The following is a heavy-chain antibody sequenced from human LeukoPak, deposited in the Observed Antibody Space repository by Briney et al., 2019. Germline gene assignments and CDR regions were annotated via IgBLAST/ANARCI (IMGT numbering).Heavy chain of an antibody. Sequence: GGSLRLSCAASEFIFGTYSMNWVRQAPGKGLEWVSSISRGGGYIYYADSVRGRFTISRDNAKNSLYLQMSSLRAEDTAVYYCAKDGRAGFAQYYFDYWGQGTLVTVSS. CDR1: EFIFGTYS. CDR3: AKDGRAGFAQYYFDY. CDR2: ISRGGGYI. D-gene: IGHD4-11*01. V-gene: IGHV3-21*01. J-gene: IGHJ4*02.